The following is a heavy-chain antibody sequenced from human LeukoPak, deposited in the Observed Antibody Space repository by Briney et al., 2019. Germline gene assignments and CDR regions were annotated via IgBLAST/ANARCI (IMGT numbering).Heavy chain of an antibody. D-gene: IGHD1-14*01. Sequence: GGSLRLSCAASGFTFNNYAMNWVRQAPGKGLEWASVISGSGGTTYYADSVKGRFTISRDSSKNTLYLQMNSLRAEDTAVYYCAKVSGGGLYYDGMDVWGQGTTVTVSS. J-gene: IGHJ6*02. V-gene: IGHV3-23*01. CDR1: GFTFNNYA. CDR2: ISGSGGTT. CDR3: AKVSGGGLYYDGMDV.